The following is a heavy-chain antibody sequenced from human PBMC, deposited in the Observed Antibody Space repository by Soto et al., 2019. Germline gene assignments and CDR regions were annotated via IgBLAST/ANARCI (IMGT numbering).Heavy chain of an antibody. Sequence: GGSLRLSCAASGFTFSSYSMNWVRQAPGKGLECVSYITGGSTIYYADSVKGRFTVSRDNAENSLYLQMNSLRDEETAVYYCARGPNTAVAGRFDYWGQGTPVTVS. V-gene: IGHV3-48*02. CDR2: ITGGSTI. D-gene: IGHD6-19*01. CDR1: GFTFSSYS. CDR3: ARGPNTAVAGRFDY. J-gene: IGHJ4*02.